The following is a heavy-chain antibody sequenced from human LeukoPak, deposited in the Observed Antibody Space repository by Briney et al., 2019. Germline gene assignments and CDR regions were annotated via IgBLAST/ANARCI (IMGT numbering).Heavy chain of an antibody. CDR1: GFTFSSYS. CDR3: AKMARYSNTWADY. CDR2: VSGSGGDT. Sequence: GGSLRLSCAASGFTFSSYSMNWVRQAPGKGLEWVSAVSGSGGDTYNADSVKGRFTISRDNSKNTLYLQMNSLRADDTAVYYCAKMARYSNTWADYWGQGTLVTVSS. J-gene: IGHJ4*02. D-gene: IGHD3-9*01. V-gene: IGHV3-23*01.